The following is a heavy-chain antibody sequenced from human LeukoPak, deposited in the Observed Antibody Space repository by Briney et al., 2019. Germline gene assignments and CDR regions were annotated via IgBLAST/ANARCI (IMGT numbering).Heavy chain of an antibody. J-gene: IGHJ4*02. V-gene: IGHV3-69-1*01. CDR3: GRMFGNSRSY. D-gene: IGHD3-10*02. CDR1: GFTFSNYA. Sequence: GGSLRLSCAASGFTFSNYAMNWVRQAPGKGLECVSSITSSNNIYYADSVKGRFTIPRDNAQSSLYLQMNSLRAEDTAVYYCGRMFGNSRSYWGQGTLVTVSS. CDR2: ITSSNNI.